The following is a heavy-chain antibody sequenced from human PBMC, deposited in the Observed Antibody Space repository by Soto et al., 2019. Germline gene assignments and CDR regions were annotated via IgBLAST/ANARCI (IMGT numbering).Heavy chain of an antibody. CDR1: GGSISSYY. D-gene: IGHD2-21*01. V-gene: IGHV4-59*08. J-gene: IGHJ5*02. CDR2: IYYSGST. CDR3: ARHGPKVFAASWFDP. Sequence: SETLSLTCTVSGGSISSYYWSWIRQPPGKGLEWIGYIYYSGSTNYNPSLKSRVTISVDTSKNQFSLKLSSVTAADTAVYYCARHGPKVFAASWFDPWGLGTLVTVSS.